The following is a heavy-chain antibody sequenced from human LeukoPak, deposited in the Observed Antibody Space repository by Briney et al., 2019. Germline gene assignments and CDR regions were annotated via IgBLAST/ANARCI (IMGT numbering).Heavy chain of an antibody. CDR1: GDSVSINSAA. J-gene: IGHJ4*02. V-gene: IGHV6-1*01. CDR3: ARKSIAARHFNY. Sequence: SQTLSLTCAISGDSVSINSAAWNWIRQSPSRGLEWLGRTYQRSKWYNDYAVSVKSRITINPDISKNQFSLQLNSVTPEDTAVYYCARKSIAARHFNYWGQGTLVTVSS. CDR2: TYQRSKWYN. D-gene: IGHD6-6*01.